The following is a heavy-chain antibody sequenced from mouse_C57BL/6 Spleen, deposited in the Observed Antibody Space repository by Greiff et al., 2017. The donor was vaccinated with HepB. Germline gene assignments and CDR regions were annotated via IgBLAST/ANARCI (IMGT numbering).Heavy chain of an antibody. CDR1: GYSITSGYD. CDR2: ISYSGST. V-gene: IGHV3-1*01. Sequence: EVQLVESGPGMVKPSQSLSLTCTVTGYSITSGYDWHWIRHFPGNKLEWMGYISYSGSTNYNPSLKSRISITHDTSKNHFFLKLNSVTTEDTATYYCARAAQAIAMDYWGQGTSVTVSS. J-gene: IGHJ4*01. D-gene: IGHD3-2*02. CDR3: ARAAQAIAMDY.